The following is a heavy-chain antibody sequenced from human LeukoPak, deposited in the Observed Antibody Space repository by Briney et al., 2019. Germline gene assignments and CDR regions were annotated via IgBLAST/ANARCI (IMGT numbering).Heavy chain of an antibody. CDR1: GFTFSSYT. CDR3: AMGAAAY. J-gene: IGHJ4*02. V-gene: IGHV3-48*02. Sequence: PGGSLRLSCAASGFTFSSYTMSWVRQAPGKGLEGVSSIIGSGSSIYADSVRGRFTISRDNAKSSLYLQMNSLRDEDTAVYYCAMGAAAYWGQGTLVTVSS. D-gene: IGHD6-13*01. CDR2: IIGSGSSI.